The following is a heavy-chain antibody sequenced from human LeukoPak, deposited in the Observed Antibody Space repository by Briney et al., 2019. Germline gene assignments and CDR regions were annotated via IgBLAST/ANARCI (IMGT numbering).Heavy chain of an antibody. Sequence: SQTLSLTCTVSGDSISSGDYYWSWIRQPAGKGLEWIGSIYYSGNTYHNPSLKSRVTISIDTSKNQFSLKLSSVTAADTAVYYCATTTIRLGYWGQGTLVTVSS. D-gene: IGHD1-26*01. CDR1: GDSISSGDYY. CDR2: IYYSGNT. CDR3: ATTTIRLGY. V-gene: IGHV4-61*02. J-gene: IGHJ4*02.